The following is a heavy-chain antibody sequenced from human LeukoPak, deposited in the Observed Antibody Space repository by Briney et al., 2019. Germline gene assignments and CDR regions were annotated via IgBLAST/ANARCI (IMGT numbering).Heavy chain of an antibody. D-gene: IGHD6-19*01. V-gene: IGHV4-59*12. CDR2: IYYRGMT. CDR1: GDFITAYY. Sequence: SETLSLTCTVSGDFITAYYWSWIRQPPGKGLEWIGYIYYRGMTYFNPSLKSRASISVDTSKNQFSLKLTSVTAADTAVFYCVRGDYSSGWHLDYWGQGTLVTVSS. CDR3: VRGDYSSGWHLDY. J-gene: IGHJ4*02.